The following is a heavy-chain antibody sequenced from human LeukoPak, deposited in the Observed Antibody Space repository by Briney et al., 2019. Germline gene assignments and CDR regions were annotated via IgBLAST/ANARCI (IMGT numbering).Heavy chain of an antibody. Sequence: PSETLSLTCAVYGGSFGGYYWSWIRQPPGKGLEWIGEINHSGNTNDNPSHKSRATISVDTSKNQFSLKLRSVTAADTAVYYCAKHPTRRDVYDHLDYWGQGTLVTVSS. CDR3: AKHPTRRDVYDHLDY. CDR2: INHSGNT. V-gene: IGHV4-34*04. D-gene: IGHD5/OR15-5a*01. CDR1: GGSFGGYY. J-gene: IGHJ4*02.